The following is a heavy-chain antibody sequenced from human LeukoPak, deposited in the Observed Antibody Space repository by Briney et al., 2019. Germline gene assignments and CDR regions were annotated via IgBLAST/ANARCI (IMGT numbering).Heavy chain of an antibody. CDR3: ARGEDYDFWSGYYGNDY. CDR1: GFTFSSYA. D-gene: IGHD3-3*01. V-gene: IGHV3-30*04. J-gene: IGHJ4*02. Sequence: PGRSLRLSCAASGFTFSSYAMHWVRQAPGKGLEWVAVISYDGSNKYYADSVKGRFTISRDNSKNTLYLQMNSLRAEDTAVYYCARGEDYDFWSGYYGNDYWGQGTLVTVSS. CDR2: ISYDGSNK.